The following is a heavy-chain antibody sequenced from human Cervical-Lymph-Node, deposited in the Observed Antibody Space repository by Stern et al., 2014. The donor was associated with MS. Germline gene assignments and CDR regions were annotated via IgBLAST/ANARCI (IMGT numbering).Heavy chain of an antibody. D-gene: IGHD1-14*01. J-gene: IGHJ4*02. CDR1: GGSLTSGGYF. Sequence: QVQLQESGPGVVKPSQTLSLTCTVTGGSLTSGGYFWNFVRQYPGKGLEWIGFLSYSGTTSYSASLKGRISISVDTSKNQFSLKLKYVTAADTAIYFCARDDRSRFTDWGQGTLVTVSS. CDR3: ARDDRSRFTD. CDR2: LSYSGTT. V-gene: IGHV4-31*03.